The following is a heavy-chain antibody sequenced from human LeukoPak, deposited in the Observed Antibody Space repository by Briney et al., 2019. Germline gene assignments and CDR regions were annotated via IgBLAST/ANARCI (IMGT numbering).Heavy chain of an antibody. J-gene: IGHJ4*02. CDR3: ARGQWLPVFDF. Sequence: SETLSLTCTVSGGSISSYYWSWIRQPPGKGLEWIGYFYHSGSTNYNPSLKSRVTISVDTSKNHFSLKLSSVTAADTAVYYCARGQWLPVFDFWGQGTLVTVSS. CDR1: GGSISSYY. V-gene: IGHV4-59*01. CDR2: FYHSGST. D-gene: IGHD3-22*01.